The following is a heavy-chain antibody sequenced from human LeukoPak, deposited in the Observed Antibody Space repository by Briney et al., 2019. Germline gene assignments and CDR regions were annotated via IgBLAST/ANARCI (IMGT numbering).Heavy chain of an antibody. CDR3: ARGLGSGSYYGS. D-gene: IGHD3-10*01. CDR1: GYTLTELS. J-gene: IGHJ5*02. Sequence: ASVKVSCKVSGYTLTELSMHWVRQAPGKGLEWMGGFDPEDGETIYAQKFQGRVTMTRDTSTSTVYMELSSLRSEDTAVYYCARGLGSGSYYGSWGQGTLVTVSS. CDR2: FDPEDGET. V-gene: IGHV1-24*01.